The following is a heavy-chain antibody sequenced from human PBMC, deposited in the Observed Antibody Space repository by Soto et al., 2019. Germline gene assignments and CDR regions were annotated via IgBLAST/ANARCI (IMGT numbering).Heavy chain of an antibody. CDR3: ARVRSKLVVVTAPGHFDY. CDR1: GGSFSGYC. J-gene: IGHJ4*02. D-gene: IGHD2-21*02. V-gene: IGHV4-34*01. Sequence: KPSETLSLTCAVYGGSFSGYCWSWIRQPPGKGLEWIGEINHSGSTNYNPSLKSRVTISVDTSKNQFSLKLSSVIAADTAVYYCARVRSKLVVVTAPGHFDYWGQGTLVTVSS. CDR2: INHSGST.